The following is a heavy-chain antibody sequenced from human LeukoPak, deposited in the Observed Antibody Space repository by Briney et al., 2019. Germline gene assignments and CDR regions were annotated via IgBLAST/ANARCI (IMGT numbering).Heavy chain of an antibody. CDR3: AKGPNIVGAMYYFDY. CDR1: GFTFSSYA. Sequence: LPGGSLRLSCAASGFTFSSYAMSWVRQAPGKGLEWVSAISGSGGSTYYADSVKGRFTISRDNSKNTLYLQMNSLRAEDTAVYYCAKGPNIVGAMYYFDYWGQGTLVTVSS. CDR2: ISGSGGST. V-gene: IGHV3-23*01. D-gene: IGHD1-26*01. J-gene: IGHJ4*02.